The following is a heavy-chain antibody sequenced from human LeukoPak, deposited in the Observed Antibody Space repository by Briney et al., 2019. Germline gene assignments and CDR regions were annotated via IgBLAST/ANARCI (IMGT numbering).Heavy chain of an antibody. D-gene: IGHD1-26*01. CDR2: ISGSSEGT. Sequence: GGSLRLSCAASGFTFSTYAMNWVRQAPGKGLEWVSTISGSSEGTYYADSVKGRLTISRDSSKDTVYLQMDSLRAEDTAVYYCAKGSDYNLYFDHWGQGALVTVSS. CDR3: AKGSDYNLYFDH. V-gene: IGHV3-23*01. J-gene: IGHJ5*02. CDR1: GFTFSTYA.